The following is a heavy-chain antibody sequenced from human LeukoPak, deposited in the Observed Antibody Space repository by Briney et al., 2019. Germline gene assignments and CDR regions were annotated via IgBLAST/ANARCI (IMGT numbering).Heavy chain of an antibody. D-gene: IGHD2-2*01. J-gene: IGHJ6*03. CDR2: IYTSGST. V-gene: IGHV4-61*02. CDR3: ASRTPDDYYYYMDV. Sequence: SQTLSLTCTVSGASISSGSYYWNWIRQPAGKGLEWIGRIYTSGSTNYNPSLKSRVTVSLDTSKNQFSLKLSSVTAADTAVYYCASRTPDDYYYYMDVCGKGTTVTVSS. CDR1: GASISSGSYY.